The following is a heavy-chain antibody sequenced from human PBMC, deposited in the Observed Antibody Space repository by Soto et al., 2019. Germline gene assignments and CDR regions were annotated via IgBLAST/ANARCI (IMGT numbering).Heavy chain of an antibody. CDR3: ATNEGRDGYSFDS. CDR1: VVTFSGQD. Sequence: SVKGACKASVVTFSGQDMRWVRQAPGQGLEWMGGIIPIFGTPQYAEKFQDRVTITADESTSTAYMELSSLTSEDTAVYYCATNEGRDGYSFDSWGQGPLVTVSS. D-gene: IGHD5-12*01. CDR2: IIPIFGTP. J-gene: IGHJ4*02. V-gene: IGHV1-69*13.